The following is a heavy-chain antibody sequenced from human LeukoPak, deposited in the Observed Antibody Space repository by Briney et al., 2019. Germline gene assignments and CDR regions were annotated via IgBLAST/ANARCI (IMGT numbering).Heavy chain of an antibody. D-gene: IGHD6-13*01. Sequence: ASVKVSCKASGYTFTSYDINWVRQATGQGLEWMGWMNPNSGNTGYAQKFQVRVTMTRDMSTSTVYMELSSLRSEDTAVYYCARDLGLVAAAGRAGWAFDIWGQGTMVTVSS. V-gene: IGHV1-8*01. J-gene: IGHJ3*02. CDR2: MNPNSGNT. CDR1: GYTFTSYD. CDR3: ARDLGLVAAAGRAGWAFDI.